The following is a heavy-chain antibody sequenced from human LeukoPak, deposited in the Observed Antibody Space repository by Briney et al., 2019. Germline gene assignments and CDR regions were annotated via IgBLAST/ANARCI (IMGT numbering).Heavy chain of an antibody. J-gene: IGHJ4*02. V-gene: IGHV3-15*01. Sequence: GGSLRLSCAASGFTFSNAWMSWVRQAPGKGLEWVGRIKSKTDGGTTDYAAPVKGRFTISRDDSKNTLYLQMNSLKTEDTAVYYCTTGRTATTLDLRSWGQGTLVTVSS. CDR1: GFTFSNAW. CDR2: IKSKTDGGTT. D-gene: IGHD1-7*01. CDR3: TTGRTATTLDLRS.